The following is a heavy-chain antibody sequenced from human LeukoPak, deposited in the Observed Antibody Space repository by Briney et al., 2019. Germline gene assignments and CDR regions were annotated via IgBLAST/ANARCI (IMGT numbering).Heavy chain of an antibody. D-gene: IGHD1-26*01. V-gene: IGHV4-38-2*01. Sequence: PSETLSLTCAVSGYSISSGYYWGWIRQPPGKGLEWIGSIYHSGSTYYNPSLKSRVTTSVDTSKNQFSLKLSSVTAADTAVYYCARPVGATLVYAFDIWGQGTMVTVSS. CDR2: IYHSGST. CDR1: GYSISSGYY. J-gene: IGHJ3*02. CDR3: ARPVGATLVYAFDI.